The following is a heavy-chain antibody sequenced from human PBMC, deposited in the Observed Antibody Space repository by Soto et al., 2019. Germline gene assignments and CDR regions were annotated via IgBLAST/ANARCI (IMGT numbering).Heavy chain of an antibody. V-gene: IGHV4-59*01. CDR2: IYYSGST. Sequence: PSETLSLTCTVSGGSISSYYWSWIRQPPGKGLEWIGYIYYSGSTNYNPSLKSRVTISVDTPKNQFSLKLSSVTAADTAVYYCARGRKGSYYYYGMDVWGQGTTVTVSS. J-gene: IGHJ6*02. CDR1: GGSISSYY. CDR3: ARGRKGSYYYYGMDV.